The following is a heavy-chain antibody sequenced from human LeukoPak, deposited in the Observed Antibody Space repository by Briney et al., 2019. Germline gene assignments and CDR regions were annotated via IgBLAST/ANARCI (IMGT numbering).Heavy chain of an antibody. V-gene: IGHV3-7*01. CDR3: ARDGDTSGYTD. CDR2: IKQDGSEK. J-gene: IGHJ4*02. D-gene: IGHD3-22*01. CDR1: GFTFRLYW. Sequence: GGSLRLSCEASGFTFRLYWMSWVRQAPGKGLEWVANIKQDGSEKYYVDSVKGRFTISRDNAKNSLYLQMNSLRADDTAVYYCARDGDTSGYTDWGQGTLVTVSS.